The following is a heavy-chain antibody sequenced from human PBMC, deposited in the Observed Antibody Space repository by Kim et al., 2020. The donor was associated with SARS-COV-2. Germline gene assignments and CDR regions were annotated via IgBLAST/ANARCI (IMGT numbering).Heavy chain of an antibody. V-gene: IGHV1-3*01. CDR2: INAGNGNT. D-gene: IGHD5-18*01. J-gene: IGHJ4*02. CDR3: AREEVQLWSPFDY. CDR1: GYTFTSYA. Sequence: ASVKVSCKASGYTFTSYAMHWVRQAPGQRLEWMGWINAGNGNTKYSQKFQGRVTITRDTSASTAYMELSSLRSEDTAVYYCAREEVQLWSPFDYWGQGTLVTVSS.